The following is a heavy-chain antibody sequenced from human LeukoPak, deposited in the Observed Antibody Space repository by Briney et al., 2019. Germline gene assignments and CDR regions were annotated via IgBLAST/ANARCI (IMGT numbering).Heavy chain of an antibody. CDR2: INPNSGDT. J-gene: IGHJ4*02. CDR1: GYTFIGYY. D-gene: IGHD3-22*01. V-gene: IGHV1-2*02. CDR3: ARSYYDSSGYFIDY. Sequence: ASVNVSCKASGYTFIGYYVHWVRQAPGQGRDWMGWINPNSGDTNYAQKFQGRVTMTRDKSINTAYMEQSSLRSDDTAVYFCARSYYDSSGYFIDYWGQGTLVTVSS.